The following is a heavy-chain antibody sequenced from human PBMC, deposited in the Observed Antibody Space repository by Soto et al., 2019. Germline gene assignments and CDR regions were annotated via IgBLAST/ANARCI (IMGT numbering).Heavy chain of an antibody. CDR3: AREVVLVPATN. V-gene: IGHV1-8*01. CDR1: GYTFTSYD. Sequence: ASVKVSCKASGYTFTSYDINWVRQAAGQGLEWMGWMNPNSGNTVYAQKFQGRVTMTRNTSISTAYMELSSLRSEDTAVYYCAREVVLVPATNWGQGTLVTVSS. D-gene: IGHD2-2*01. CDR2: MNPNSGNT. J-gene: IGHJ4*02.